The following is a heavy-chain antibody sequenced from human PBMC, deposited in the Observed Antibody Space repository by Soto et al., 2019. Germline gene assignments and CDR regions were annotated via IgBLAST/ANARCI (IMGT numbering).Heavy chain of an antibody. J-gene: IGHJ4*01. CDR2: ISFGGHDK. CDR1: GFVFKTYG. Sequence: QVQLVESWGGVVQPGMSLRLSCVASGFVFKTYGMHWVRQAPGKGLECVAFISFGGHDKSYAESVQRRFTISRDDPSNTLYLQMDSLRVADPGVYYCAPLVVAAAPFDHQGQGTQLTVPS. D-gene: IGHD2-15*01. CDR3: APLVVAAAPFDH. V-gene: IGHV3-30*03.